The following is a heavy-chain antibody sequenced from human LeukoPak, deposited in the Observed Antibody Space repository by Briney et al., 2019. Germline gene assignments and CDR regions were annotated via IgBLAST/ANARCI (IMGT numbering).Heavy chain of an antibody. V-gene: IGHV3-33*01. D-gene: IGHD5-18*01. CDR3: ARDVINGYSYGYFDY. Sequence: GGSLRLSCAASGFNFNSYGMRWVRQAPGKGLEWVAFIYYDGTNRFNGDSFKGRFTISRDNSKSTLYLQIDSLRAEDAAVYYCARDVINGYSYGYFDYWGQGTVVTVSS. J-gene: IGHJ4*02. CDR1: GFNFNSYG. CDR2: IYYDGTNR.